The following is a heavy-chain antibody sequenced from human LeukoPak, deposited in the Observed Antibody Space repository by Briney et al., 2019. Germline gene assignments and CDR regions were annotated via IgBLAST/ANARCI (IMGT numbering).Heavy chain of an antibody. Sequence: GRSLRLSCAASGFSFSSYAMSWVRQAPGKGLEWVSAISGSGGSTYYADSVEGRFTISRDNSKNTLYLQMNSLRAEDTAVYYCATSSGWFHFDYWGQGTLVTVSS. D-gene: IGHD6-19*01. J-gene: IGHJ4*02. V-gene: IGHV3-23*01. CDR2: ISGSGGST. CDR1: GFSFSSYA. CDR3: ATSSGWFHFDY.